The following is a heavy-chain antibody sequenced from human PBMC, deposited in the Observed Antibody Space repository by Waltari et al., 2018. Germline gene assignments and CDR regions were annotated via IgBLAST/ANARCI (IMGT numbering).Heavy chain of an antibody. Sequence: QVQVVQSGAEVKKPGASVRVSCQASGYTFTGYYMPWVRQVPGQGLEWMGWINPNSGDTNYAQKFQDRVTMTSDTSIDTAYMELRRLRSDDTAVYYCARERGRSEWYGVDYWGQGTLVTVSS. CDR1: GYTFTGYY. CDR3: ARERGRSEWYGVDY. D-gene: IGHD3-10*01. V-gene: IGHV1-2*02. CDR2: INPNSGDT. J-gene: IGHJ4*02.